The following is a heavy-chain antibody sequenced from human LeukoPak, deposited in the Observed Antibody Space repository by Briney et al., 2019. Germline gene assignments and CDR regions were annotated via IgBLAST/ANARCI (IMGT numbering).Heavy chain of an antibody. CDR2: SNSDGSST. J-gene: IGHJ3*02. CDR1: GFTFSGYW. Sequence: TGGSLRLSCAASGFTFSGYWMHWVRQAAGEGLVWVSRSNSDGSSTSYADSVKGRFTISRDNAKNTLYLQMNSRRAEDTAVYYSVADYEAFDIWGQGTMVTVSS. D-gene: IGHD4-17*01. CDR3: VADYEAFDI. V-gene: IGHV3-74*01.